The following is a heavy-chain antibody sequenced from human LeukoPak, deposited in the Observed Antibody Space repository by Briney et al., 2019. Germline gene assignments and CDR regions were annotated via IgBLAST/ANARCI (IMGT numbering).Heavy chain of an antibody. CDR2: IYYSGST. V-gene: IGHV4-59*01. D-gene: IGHD6-13*01. CDR1: GGSISSYY. Sequence: SETLSLTCTVSGGSISSYYWSWIRQPPGKGLEWTGYIYYSGSTNYNPSLKSRVTISVDTSKNQFSLKLSSVTAADTAVYYCAREGPGVYGLFFSRGWYFDLWGRGTLVTVSS. J-gene: IGHJ2*01. CDR3: AREGPGVYGLFFSRGWYFDL.